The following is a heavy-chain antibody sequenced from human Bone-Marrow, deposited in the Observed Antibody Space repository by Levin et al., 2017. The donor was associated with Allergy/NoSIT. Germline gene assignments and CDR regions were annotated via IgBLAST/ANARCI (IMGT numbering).Heavy chain of an antibody. J-gene: IGHJ5*02. V-gene: IGHV6-1*01. Sequence: SQTLSLTCAISGDRVSNSAAAWNWLSQSPSRGLEWLGRSQFLSKRNYDYAASVESRITISPDTSRNQFSLQVTSVTPEDTAVYYCARMGSRRFDPWGQGTLVTVSA. CDR3: ARMGSRRFDP. CDR1: GDRVSNSAAA. D-gene: IGHD3-10*01. CDR2: SQFLSKRNY.